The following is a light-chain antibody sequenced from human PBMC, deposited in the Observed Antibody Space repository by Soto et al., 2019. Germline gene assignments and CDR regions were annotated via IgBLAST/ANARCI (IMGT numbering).Light chain of an antibody. Sequence: DIQMTQSPSTLSASVGDRVTITCRASQSISSWLAWYQQKPGKAPKLLIYKASSLESGVPSRFSGSGSGTEFTLTISSLQPDDCATYYCQQYNSYSPLYTFGQGPKLEIK. CDR3: QQYNSYSPLYT. V-gene: IGKV1-5*03. J-gene: IGKJ2*01. CDR2: KAS. CDR1: QSISSW.